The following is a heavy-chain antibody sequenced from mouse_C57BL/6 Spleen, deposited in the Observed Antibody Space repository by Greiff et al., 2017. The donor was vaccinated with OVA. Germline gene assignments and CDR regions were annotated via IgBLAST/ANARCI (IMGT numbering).Heavy chain of an antibody. J-gene: IGHJ2*01. V-gene: IGHV1-26*01. Sequence: EVQLQQSGPELVKPGASVKISCKASGYTFTDYYMNWVKQSHGKSLEWIGDINPNNGGTSYNQKFKGKATLTVDKSSSTAYMELRSLTSEDSAVYYCASDGSRGWGQGTTLTVSS. CDR1: GYTFTDYY. D-gene: IGHD1-1*01. CDR2: INPNNGGT. CDR3: ASDGSRG.